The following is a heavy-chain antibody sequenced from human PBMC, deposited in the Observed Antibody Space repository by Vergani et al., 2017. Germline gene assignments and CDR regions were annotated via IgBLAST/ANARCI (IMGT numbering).Heavy chain of an antibody. Sequence: QLQLQQSGPGLVKPSETLFLTCTVSADSISSGSYYWGWIRQPPGKSLEWIGSLYYSGLTYYNPSLKSRVTISVDTSKNQFSLKVTPVTAADTAVYFCARQRPGSGWSPGDFDDWGQGILVTVSS. CDR2: LYYSGLT. D-gene: IGHD6-19*01. CDR1: ADSISSGSYY. J-gene: IGHJ4*02. V-gene: IGHV4-39*01. CDR3: ARQRPGSGWSPGDFDD.